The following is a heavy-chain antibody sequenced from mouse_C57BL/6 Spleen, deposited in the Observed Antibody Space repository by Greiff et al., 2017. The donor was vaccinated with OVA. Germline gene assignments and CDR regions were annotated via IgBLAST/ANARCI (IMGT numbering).Heavy chain of an antibody. CDR1: GYTFTDYN. J-gene: IGHJ2*01. CDR2: INPNNGGT. V-gene: IGHV1-18*01. Sequence: DVKLVESGPELVKPGASVKIPCKASGYTFTDYNMDWVKQSHGKSLEWIGDINPNNGGTIYNQKFKGKATLTVAKSSSTAYMELRSLTSEDTAVYYCARGDYAYWGQGTTLTVSS. D-gene: IGHD2-4*01. CDR3: ARGDYAY.